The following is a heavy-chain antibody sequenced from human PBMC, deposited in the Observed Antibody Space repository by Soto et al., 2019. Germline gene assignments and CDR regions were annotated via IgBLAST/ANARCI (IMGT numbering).Heavy chain of an antibody. Sequence: PGGSLRLSCAASGFTFSSYGMHWVRQAPGKGLEWVAVISYDGSNKYYADSVKGRFTISRDNSKNTLYLQMNSLRAEDTAVYYCAKVAVTSYYDFWSGYYTYYYYGMDVWGQGTTVTVSS. CDR1: GFTFSSYG. CDR2: ISYDGSNK. CDR3: AKVAVTSYYDFWSGYYTYYYYGMDV. J-gene: IGHJ6*02. D-gene: IGHD3-3*01. V-gene: IGHV3-30*18.